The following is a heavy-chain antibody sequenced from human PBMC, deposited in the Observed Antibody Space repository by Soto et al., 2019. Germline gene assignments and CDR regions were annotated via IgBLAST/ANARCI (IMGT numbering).Heavy chain of an antibody. CDR2: IIPIFGTA. CDR1: GGTFSSYA. V-gene: IGHV1-69*12. J-gene: IGHJ4*02. CDR3: ARESRYCSGGSCYFLPGIDY. D-gene: IGHD2-15*01. Sequence: QVQLVQSGAEVKKPGSSVKVSCKASGGTFSSYAISWVRQAPGQGLEWMGGIIPIFGTANYAQKFQGRVTITADESTNTAYMELSSLRVEDTAVYYCARESRYCSGGSCYFLPGIDYWGQGTLVTVSS.